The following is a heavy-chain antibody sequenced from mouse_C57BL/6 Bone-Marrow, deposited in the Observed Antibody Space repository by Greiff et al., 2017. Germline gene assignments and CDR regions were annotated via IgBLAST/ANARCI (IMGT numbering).Heavy chain of an antibody. CDR3: ARYPITTVVPYYFDY. CDR1: GYTFTGYW. V-gene: IGHV1-9*01. Sequence: QVQLQQSGAELMKPGASVKLSCKATGYTFTGYWIEWVKQRPGHGLEWIGEILPGSGSTNYNEKFKGKATFAADTSSNTAYMQLSSLTTEDSAIYYCARYPITTVVPYYFDYWGQGTTLTVSS. J-gene: IGHJ2*01. CDR2: ILPGSGST. D-gene: IGHD1-1*01.